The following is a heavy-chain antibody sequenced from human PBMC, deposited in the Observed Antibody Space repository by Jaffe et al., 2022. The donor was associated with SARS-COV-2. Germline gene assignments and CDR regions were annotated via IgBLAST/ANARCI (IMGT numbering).Heavy chain of an antibody. Sequence: EVQLVESGGGLVQPGGSLRLSCAASGFTFSSYAMSWVRQAPGKGLEWVSAISGSGGSTYYADSVKGRFTISRDNSKNTLYLQMNSLRAEDTAVYYCVPFDSSGYYRAYFDYWGQGTLVTVSS. J-gene: IGHJ4*02. V-gene: IGHV3-23*04. D-gene: IGHD3-22*01. CDR3: VPFDSSGYYRAYFDY. CDR2: ISGSGGST. CDR1: GFTFSSYA.